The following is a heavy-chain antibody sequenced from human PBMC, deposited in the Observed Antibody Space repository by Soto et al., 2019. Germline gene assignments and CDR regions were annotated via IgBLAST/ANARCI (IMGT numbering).Heavy chain of an antibody. CDR1: GFTFGDYA. Sequence: PGGSLRLSCTASGFTFGDYAMSWFRQAPGKGLEWVGFIRSKAYGGTTEYAASVKGRFTISRDDSKSIAYLQMNSLKTEDTAVYYCTRPPPIVLRYFDWLFTTDYWGQGTLVTVSS. D-gene: IGHD3-9*01. CDR2: IRSKAYGGTT. V-gene: IGHV3-49*03. J-gene: IGHJ4*02. CDR3: TRPPPIVLRYFDWLFTTDY.